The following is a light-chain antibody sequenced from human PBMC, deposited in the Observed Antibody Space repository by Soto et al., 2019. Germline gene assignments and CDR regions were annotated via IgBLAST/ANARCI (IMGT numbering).Light chain of an antibody. CDR2: GNS. CDR1: SSNIGAAYY. Sequence: QSVLTQPPSVSGAPGQRVTISCTGSSSNIGAAYYVHWYQQLPGTAPKLLIYGNSNRPSGVPDRFSGSKSGTSASLAITGLQAEDEGAYYFPAFDPSLGGSVVGGGTKLTVL. CDR3: PAFDPSLGGSV. V-gene: IGLV1-40*01. J-gene: IGLJ3*02.